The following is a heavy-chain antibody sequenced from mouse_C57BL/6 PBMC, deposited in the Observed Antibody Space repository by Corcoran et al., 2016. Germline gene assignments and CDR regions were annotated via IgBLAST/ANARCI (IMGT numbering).Heavy chain of an antibody. D-gene: IGHD3-2*02. Sequence: QIQLQQSGPELVKPGASVKFSCKASGYTFTIYDINWVKQRPRQGFEWIGWIYPRDGSTKYNEKFKGKATLTVDTSCSTAYMELHSLTSEESAAYFGARDSSGFAYWGQGTLVTVSA. J-gene: IGHJ3*01. CDR3: ARDSSGFAY. CDR2: IYPRDGST. CDR1: GYTFTIYD. V-gene: IGHV1-85*01.